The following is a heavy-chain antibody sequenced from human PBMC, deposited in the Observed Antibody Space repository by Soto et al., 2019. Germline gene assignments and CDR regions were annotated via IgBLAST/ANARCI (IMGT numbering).Heavy chain of an antibody. J-gene: IGHJ4*02. Sequence: EVQLVESGGGLVQPGGSLRLSCAAYGFSFSNYWIHWVRQAPGKGLVWVSRIKTDGSSTDYAASVKDRFTISRDNAKNTLYLQMNSLTAEDTAVYYCAKREGNTYGLFHWGQGTLVTVSS. CDR2: IKTDGSST. D-gene: IGHD5-18*01. V-gene: IGHV3-74*01. CDR3: AKREGNTYGLFH. CDR1: GFSFSNYW.